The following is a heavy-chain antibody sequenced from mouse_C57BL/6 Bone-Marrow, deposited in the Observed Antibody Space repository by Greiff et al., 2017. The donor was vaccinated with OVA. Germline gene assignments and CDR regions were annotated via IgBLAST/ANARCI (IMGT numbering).Heavy chain of an antibody. CDR3: AREAYYSNYEGFAY. CDR2: ISDGGSYT. D-gene: IGHD2-5*01. Sequence: EVMLVESGGGLVKPGGSLKLSCAASGFTFSSYAMSWVRQTPEKRLEWVATISDGGSYTYYPDNVKGRFTISRDNAKNNLYLQMSHLKSEDTAMYYCAREAYYSNYEGFAYWGQGTLVTVSA. V-gene: IGHV5-4*01. CDR1: GFTFSSYA. J-gene: IGHJ3*01.